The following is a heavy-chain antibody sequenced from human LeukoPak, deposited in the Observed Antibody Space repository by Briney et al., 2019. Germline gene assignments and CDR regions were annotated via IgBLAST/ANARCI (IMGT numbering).Heavy chain of an antibody. D-gene: IGHD1-26*01. CDR3: ARDWEGLGEYSYFDL. V-gene: IGHV1-2*02. CDR2: INPNSGGT. Sequence: ASVKVSCKASGYTFTGYYMHWVRQAPGQGLEWMGWINPNSGGTNYAQKFQGRVTMTRDTSISTAYMELSRLRSDDTAVYYCARDWEGLGEYSYFDLWGRGTLVTVSS. CDR1: GYTFTGYY. J-gene: IGHJ2*01.